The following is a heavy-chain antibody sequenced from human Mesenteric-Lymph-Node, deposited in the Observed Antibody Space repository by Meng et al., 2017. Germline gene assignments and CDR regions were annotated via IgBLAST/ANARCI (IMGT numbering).Heavy chain of an antibody. V-gene: IGHV3-33*08. D-gene: IGHD3-22*01. Sequence: GGSLRLSCAASGFTFTTYEMNWVRQAPGKGLEWVAVVWWDGSKKYYVDSVKGRFTISRDDSKNTVYLQMNSLRAEDTAVYYCARDSDSSSHYGKLDYGGQGTVVTVSS. CDR1: GFTFTTYE. J-gene: IGHJ4*02. CDR2: VWWDGSKK. CDR3: ARDSDSSSHYGKLDY.